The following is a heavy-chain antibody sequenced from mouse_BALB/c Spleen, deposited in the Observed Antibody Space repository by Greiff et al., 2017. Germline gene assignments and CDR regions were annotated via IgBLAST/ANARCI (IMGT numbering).Heavy chain of an antibody. CDR3: ARGNYRYDEGVYYAMDY. CDR2: ISDGGSYT. J-gene: IGHJ4*01. D-gene: IGHD2-14*01. CDR1: GFTFSDYY. Sequence: EVQVVESGGGLVKPGGSLKLSCAASGFTFSDYYMYWVRQTPEKRLEWVATISDGGSYTYYPDSVKGRFTISRDNAKNNLYLQMSSLKSEDTAMYYCARGNYRYDEGVYYAMDYWGQGTSVTVSS. V-gene: IGHV5-4*02.